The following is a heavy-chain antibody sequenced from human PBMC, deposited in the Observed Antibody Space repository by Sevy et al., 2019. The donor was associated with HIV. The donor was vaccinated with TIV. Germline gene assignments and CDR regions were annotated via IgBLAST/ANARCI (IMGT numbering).Heavy chain of an antibody. D-gene: IGHD1-26*01. J-gene: IGHJ4*02. CDR2: IRPDGSDK. V-gene: IGHV3-7*01. CDR1: GFTFSPYW. Sequence: GGCLRLSCAASGFTFSPYWMTWVRQAPGKGLEWVANIRPDGSDKYYVDSVKGRFTISRDNPKNSLYLQMNSLRADDTAMYYCARGVGLDCWGQGALVTVSS. CDR3: ARGVGLDC.